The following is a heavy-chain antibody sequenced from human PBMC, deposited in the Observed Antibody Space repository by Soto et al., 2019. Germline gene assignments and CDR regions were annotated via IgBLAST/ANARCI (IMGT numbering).Heavy chain of an antibody. J-gene: IGHJ2*01. D-gene: IGHD3-10*01. Sequence: EVQLVQSGGGVIRPGGSLRLSCAASGFTFDDYGMSWVRQTPGKGLEWVSNINWNGISTGYVDSVKGRFTMSRDSAKNSLDLQMNSLRAEDTALYYCARDNGLGYFDLWGRGTLVTVSS. CDR3: ARDNGLGYFDL. V-gene: IGHV3-20*04. CDR2: INWNGIST. CDR1: GFTFDDYG.